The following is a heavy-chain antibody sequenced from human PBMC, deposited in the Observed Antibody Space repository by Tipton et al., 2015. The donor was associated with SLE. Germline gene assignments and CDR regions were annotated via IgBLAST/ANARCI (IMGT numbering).Heavy chain of an antibody. CDR1: GYSFTTYW. V-gene: IGHV5-51*03. CDR3: ARRLTSWETFDI. CDR2: IYPGDSDT. D-gene: IGHD1-26*01. Sequence: QLVQSGAEMTKPGESLKISCKGSGYSFTTYWIAWVRQMPGKGLEWMGIIYPGDSDTRYSPPFQGQVTISADKSISTAYLQWSSLKASDTAMYYCARRLTSWETFDIWGQGTLVTVSS. J-gene: IGHJ3*02.